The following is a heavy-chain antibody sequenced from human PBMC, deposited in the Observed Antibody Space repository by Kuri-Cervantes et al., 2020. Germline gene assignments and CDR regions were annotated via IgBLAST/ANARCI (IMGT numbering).Heavy chain of an antibody. V-gene: IGHV4-34*01. CDR2: INHSGST. CDR1: GGSFSGYY. D-gene: IGHD3-22*01. Sequence: GSLRLSCAVYGGSFSGYYWTWIRQPPGKGLEWIGEINHSGSTNYNPSLKSRVTISVDTSKNQFSLKLSSVIAADTAVYYCASRTYYYDSSGYSPDYWGQGTLVTVSS. CDR3: ASRTYYYDSSGYSPDY. J-gene: IGHJ4*02.